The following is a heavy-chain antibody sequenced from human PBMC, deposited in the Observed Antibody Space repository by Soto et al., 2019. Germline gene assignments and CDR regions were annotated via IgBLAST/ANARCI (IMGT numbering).Heavy chain of an antibody. Sequence: PGGSLRLSCAASGFTFSSYTMSWVRQAPGKGLEWVSAISGSGGNTYYADSVKGRFTISRDNSKNTLYLQMNSLRAEDTAVYYCAKKEMAKIGVPYYYDSWGQGILVTVS. CDR1: GFTFSSYT. V-gene: IGHV3-23*01. CDR3: AKKEMAKIGVPYYYDS. J-gene: IGHJ4*02. CDR2: ISGSGGNT. D-gene: IGHD2-8*01.